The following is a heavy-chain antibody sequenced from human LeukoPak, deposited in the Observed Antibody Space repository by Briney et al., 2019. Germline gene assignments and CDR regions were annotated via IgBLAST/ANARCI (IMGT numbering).Heavy chain of an antibody. Sequence: GGSLRLSCEASGFTFTSYGIHWVRQAPGKGLEWVAVISYDGGFQYYADSVKGRFTMSRDNSKNTLYLQMNSLRGEDTALYYCAKIRLGELSSIDYWGQGTLVTVSS. V-gene: IGHV3-30*18. CDR1: GFTFTSYG. CDR2: ISYDGGFQ. J-gene: IGHJ4*02. CDR3: AKIRLGELSSIDY. D-gene: IGHD3-16*02.